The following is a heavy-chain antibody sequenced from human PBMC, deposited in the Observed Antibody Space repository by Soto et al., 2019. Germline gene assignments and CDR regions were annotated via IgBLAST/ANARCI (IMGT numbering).Heavy chain of an antibody. D-gene: IGHD2-15*01. J-gene: IGHJ4*02. Sequence: PGGSLRLSCAASGFTFSSYGMHWVRQAPGKGLEWVAVIWYDGSNKYYADSVKGRFTISRDNSKNTLYLQMNSLRAEDTAVYYCARSARGEVIVIDYWGQGTLVTVSS. CDR2: IWYDGSNK. CDR1: GFTFSSYG. CDR3: ARSARGEVIVIDY. V-gene: IGHV3-33*01.